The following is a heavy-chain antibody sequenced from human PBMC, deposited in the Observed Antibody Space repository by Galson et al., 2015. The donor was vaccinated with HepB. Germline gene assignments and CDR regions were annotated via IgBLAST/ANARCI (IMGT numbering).Heavy chain of an antibody. CDR2: INSSGGST. V-gene: IGHV1-46*01. CDR1: GYTFTSYY. Sequence: SCKASGYTFTSYYMHWVRQAPGQGLEWMGIINSSGGSTSYAQKFQGRVTMTRDTSTSTVYMELSSLRSEDTAVYYCASARQLLNFDYWGQGTLVTVSS. CDR3: ASARQLLNFDY. D-gene: IGHD2-2*01. J-gene: IGHJ4*02.